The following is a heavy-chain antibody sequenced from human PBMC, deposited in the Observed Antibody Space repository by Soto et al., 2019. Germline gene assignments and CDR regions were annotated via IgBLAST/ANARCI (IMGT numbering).Heavy chain of an antibody. CDR3: AKGGHIDF. CDR1: GFSFSTYW. D-gene: IGHD3-16*01. Sequence: GGSLSLSCVASGFSFSTYWVSWVRQVPGTGLEWVANIKADGSETHYVDSVRGRFTISRDNAKTSLYLQVNSLRAEDTAVYYCAKGGHIDFCGQGTLVTVSS. V-gene: IGHV3-7*03. J-gene: IGHJ4*02. CDR2: IKADGSET.